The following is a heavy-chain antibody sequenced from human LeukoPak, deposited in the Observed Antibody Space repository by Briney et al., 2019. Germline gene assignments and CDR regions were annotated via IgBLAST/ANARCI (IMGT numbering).Heavy chain of an antibody. D-gene: IGHD2-15*01. CDR2: ISSRSSYI. V-gene: IGHV3-21*01. CDR3: ARLGLGYCSGGSCYSIDY. CDR1: GFTFSSYS. Sequence: PGGSLRLSCAASGFTFSSYSMNWVRQAPGKGLEWVSSISSRSSYIYYADSVKGRFTISRDNAKNSLYLQMNSLRAEDTAVYYCARLGLGYCSGGSCYSIDYWGQGTLVTVSS. J-gene: IGHJ4*02.